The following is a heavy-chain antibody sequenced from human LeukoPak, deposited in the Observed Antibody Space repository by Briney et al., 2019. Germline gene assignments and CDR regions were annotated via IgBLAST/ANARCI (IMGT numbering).Heavy chain of an antibody. Sequence: GGSLRLSCAAYGFTFSSYEMQRVRQAPGKGLKWVSYSSQSGTTSYFADSVKGRFIISRDNAKKSLYMQVNSLRAEDTAVYYCARVQRLLLGGLSALWAMDAWGQGTTVTVSS. CDR1: GFTFSSYE. CDR3: ARVQRLLLGGLSALWAMDA. J-gene: IGHJ6*02. V-gene: IGHV3-48*03. CDR2: SSQSGTTS. D-gene: IGHD3-16*01.